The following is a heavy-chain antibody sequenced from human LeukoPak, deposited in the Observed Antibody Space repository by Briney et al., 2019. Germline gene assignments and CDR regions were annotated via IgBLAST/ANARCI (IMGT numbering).Heavy chain of an antibody. J-gene: IGHJ4*02. CDR1: GYTFTSYG. Sequence: GASVKVSCKASGYTFTSYGISWVRQAPGQGLEWMGWINAYNGNTNYAQKLQGRVTMTTDTATSTAYMELRGLRSDDTAVYYCARESSPSGWYYYWGQGTLVTVSS. V-gene: IGHV1-18*01. CDR3: ARESSPSGWYYY. CDR2: INAYNGNT. D-gene: IGHD6-19*01.